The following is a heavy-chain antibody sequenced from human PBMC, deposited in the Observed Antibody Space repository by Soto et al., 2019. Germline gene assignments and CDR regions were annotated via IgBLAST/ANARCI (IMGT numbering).Heavy chain of an antibody. V-gene: IGHV3-30-3*01. Sequence: LRLSCAASGFTFSSYAMHWVRQAPGKGLEWVAVISYDGSNKYYADSVKGRFTISRDNSKNTLYLQMNSLRAEDTAVYYCATTLLDIVVVPAATAYGMDVWGQGTTVTVSS. J-gene: IGHJ6*02. D-gene: IGHD2-2*01. CDR3: ATTLLDIVVVPAATAYGMDV. CDR1: GFTFSSYA. CDR2: ISYDGSNK.